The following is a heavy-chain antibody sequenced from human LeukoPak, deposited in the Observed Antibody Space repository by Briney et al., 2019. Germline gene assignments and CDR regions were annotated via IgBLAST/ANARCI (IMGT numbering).Heavy chain of an antibody. J-gene: IGHJ4*02. CDR3: AREVSGVDY. CDR2: ISSSSSHI. V-gene: IGHV3-21*01. CDR1: GFTFTSFA. Sequence: GGSLRLSRAASGFTFTSFAMNWVRQAPGKGLEWVSSISSSSSHIYYADSVKGRFTTSRDNAKNSLYLQMNSLRAEDTAVYYCAREVSGVDYWGQGTLVTVSS. D-gene: IGHD6-19*01.